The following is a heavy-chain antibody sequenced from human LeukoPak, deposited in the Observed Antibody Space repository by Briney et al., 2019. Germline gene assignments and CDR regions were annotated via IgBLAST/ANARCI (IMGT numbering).Heavy chain of an antibody. CDR1: GYTFTGYY. V-gene: IGHV1-2*02. Sequence: GASVKVSCKASGYTFTGYYMHWVRQAPGQGLEWMGWINPNSGGTNYAQKFQGRVTMTRDTSISTAYMELSRLRSDDTAVYYCARAWDTVVVPAAKGWFDPWGQGTLVTVSS. CDR3: ARAWDTVVVPAAKGWFDP. J-gene: IGHJ5*02. D-gene: IGHD2-2*01. CDR2: INPNSGGT.